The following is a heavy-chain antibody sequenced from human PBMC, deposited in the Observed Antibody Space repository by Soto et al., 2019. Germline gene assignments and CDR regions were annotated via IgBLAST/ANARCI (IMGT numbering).Heavy chain of an antibody. Sequence: EVQLVESGGGLVQPGGSLRLSCAASGFTFSSDWMSWVRQAPGRGPEWVANIKHDGSEKYYVDSVMDRFTISRDNAKNSLSLQMNSLRAEDTAVYYCARGVHWGQGTLVTVSS. CDR3: ARGVH. V-gene: IGHV3-7*01. J-gene: IGHJ4*02. CDR1: GFTFSSDW. D-gene: IGHD6-6*01. CDR2: IKHDGSEK.